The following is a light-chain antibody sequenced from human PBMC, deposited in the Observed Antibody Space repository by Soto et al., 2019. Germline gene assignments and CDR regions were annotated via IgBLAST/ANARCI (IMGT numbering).Light chain of an antibody. Sequence: DVALTQSRGSLALCLGERATINCKSSQSILHSSNNKICLAWYQQKPGQPPKVLIYWASNRESGVPDRFSGSGSGTDFTLTISSLQAEDVAVYYCQQYYSLPWPFCQGTKVDIK. J-gene: IGKJ1*01. CDR3: QQYYSLPWP. V-gene: IGKV4-1*01. CDR1: QSILHSSNNKIC. CDR2: WAS.